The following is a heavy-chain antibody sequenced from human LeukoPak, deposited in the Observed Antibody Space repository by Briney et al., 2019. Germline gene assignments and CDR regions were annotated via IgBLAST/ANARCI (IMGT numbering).Heavy chain of an antibody. J-gene: IGHJ4*02. CDR3: ARGTGTTSYFDY. D-gene: IGHD1-1*01. CDR1: GFTFSSYS. Sequence: PGGSLRLSCAASGFTFSSYSMNWVRQAPGKGLEWVSSISSSSSYIYYADSVKGRFTISRDNAKNSLYLQMNSLRAEDTAMYYCARGTGTTSYFDYWGQGTLVTVSS. V-gene: IGHV3-21*01. CDR2: ISSSSSYI.